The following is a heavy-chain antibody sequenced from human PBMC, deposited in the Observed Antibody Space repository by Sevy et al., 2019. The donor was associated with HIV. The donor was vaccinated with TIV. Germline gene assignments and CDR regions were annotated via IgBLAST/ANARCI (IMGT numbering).Heavy chain of an antibody. CDR1: GFTFRSYA. CDR2: ISGSGGST. CDR3: AKDPRSTSNTYYYYGMDV. J-gene: IGHJ6*02. Sequence: GGSLRLSCVASGFTFRSYAMSWVRQAPGKGLEWVAAISGSGGSTYYADFVKGRFTISRDNSKNTLYLQMNSLRGVDTAVYFCAKDPRSTSNTYYYYGMDVWGQGTTVTVSS. V-gene: IGHV3-23*01. D-gene: IGHD1-26*01.